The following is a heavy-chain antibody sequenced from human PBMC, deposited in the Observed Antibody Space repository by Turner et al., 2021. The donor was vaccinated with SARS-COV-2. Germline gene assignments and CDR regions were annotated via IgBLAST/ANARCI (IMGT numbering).Heavy chain of an antibody. CDR1: GGSISSYY. V-gene: IGHV4-59*08. Sequence: QVQLQESGPGLVKPSETLSLTCTVPGGSISSYYWSWIRQPPGKGLEWIGYIYYSESTNYKPSLKSRVTISVDTSKNQFSLKLSSVTAADTAVYYCARHPFLGVVADYYFDYWGQGTLVTVSS. D-gene: IGHD3-22*01. CDR2: IYYSEST. J-gene: IGHJ4*02. CDR3: ARHPFLGVVADYYFDY.